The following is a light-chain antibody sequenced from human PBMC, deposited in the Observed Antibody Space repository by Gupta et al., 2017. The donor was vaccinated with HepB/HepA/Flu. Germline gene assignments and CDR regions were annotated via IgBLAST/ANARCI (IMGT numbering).Light chain of an antibody. CDR2: AAS. V-gene: IGKV1-39*01. CDR3: QQSYSTHA. Sequence: DIQMTQSPSSLSASVGDRVTITCRASQSISSYLNWYQQKPGKAPKLLIYAASSLQSGVPSRFSGSGSGTDFTLTSSRLQPEDFATYYWQQSYSTHAFGQGTKVEIK. CDR1: QSISSY. J-gene: IGKJ1*01.